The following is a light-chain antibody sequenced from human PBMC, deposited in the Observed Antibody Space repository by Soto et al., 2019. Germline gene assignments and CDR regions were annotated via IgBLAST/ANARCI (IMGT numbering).Light chain of an antibody. J-gene: IGLJ2*01. Sequence: QPVLTQSPSASASLGASVKLTCTLSSGHSSYAIAWHQQQPEKGPRYLMKLDSDGSHTKGDAIPDRFSGSSSGAERYLTISSLQSEDEADYYCQTWGTGIHVVFGGGIQLTVL. CDR1: SGHSSYA. CDR3: QTWGTGIHVV. CDR2: LDSDGSH. V-gene: IGLV4-69*01.